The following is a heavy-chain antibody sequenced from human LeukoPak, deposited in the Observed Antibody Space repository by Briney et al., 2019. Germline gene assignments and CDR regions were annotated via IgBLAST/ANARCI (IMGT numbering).Heavy chain of an antibody. V-gene: IGHV3-48*01. CDR1: GFTFSSYG. Sequence: GGSLRLSCAASGFTFSSYGMNWVRQAPGKGLERVSYISSSTTIIYYESSVKGRSTISRDNAKNSLYLQMNSLRAEDTAVYYCALFEVVIGSTQDFWGQGTLVTVSS. D-gene: IGHD2-15*01. J-gene: IGHJ4*02. CDR3: ALFEVVIGSTQDF. CDR2: ISSSTTII.